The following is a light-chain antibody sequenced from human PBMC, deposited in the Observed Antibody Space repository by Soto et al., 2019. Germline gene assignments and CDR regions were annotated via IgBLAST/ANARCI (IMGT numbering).Light chain of an antibody. CDR1: QSVSIN. Sequence: EKVMTQSPATLSVSPGERATLSCRASQSVSINLAWYQQKPGQAPRLLIYGASTRATAIPARFSGSGSGTEFTLTISSLQSEDFAVHYCQQYNNWPLTFGGGTKVEIK. J-gene: IGKJ4*01. CDR2: GAS. V-gene: IGKV3-15*01. CDR3: QQYNNWPLT.